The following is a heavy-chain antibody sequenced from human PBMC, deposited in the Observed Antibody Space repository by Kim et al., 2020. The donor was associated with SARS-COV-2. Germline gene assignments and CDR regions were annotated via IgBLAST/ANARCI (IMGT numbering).Heavy chain of an antibody. CDR1: GYTFTSYG. V-gene: IGHV1-18*01. J-gene: IGHJ4*02. D-gene: IGHD2-2*01. CDR2: ISAYNGNT. Sequence: ASVKVSCKASGYTFTSYGISWVRQAPGQGLEWMGWISAYNGNTNYAQKLQGRVTMTTDTSTSTAYMELRSLRSDDTAVYYCARESKGAYCSSTSCPRPFDYWGQGTLVTVSS. CDR3: ARESKGAYCSSTSCPRPFDY.